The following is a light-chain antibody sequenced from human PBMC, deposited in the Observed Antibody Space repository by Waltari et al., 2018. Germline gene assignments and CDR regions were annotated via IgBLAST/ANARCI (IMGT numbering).Light chain of an antibody. Sequence: IVLTQSPGTLSLSTGERATLSRRASQSVSRSLAWYQQKPGQAPKLLIYGASTRATGIPDRFTGSGSGTDFSLTISSLEPEDFAIYFCQHYVRLPATFGQGTKVEIK. J-gene: IGKJ1*01. CDR1: QSVSRS. V-gene: IGKV3-20*01. CDR2: GAS. CDR3: QHYVRLPAT.